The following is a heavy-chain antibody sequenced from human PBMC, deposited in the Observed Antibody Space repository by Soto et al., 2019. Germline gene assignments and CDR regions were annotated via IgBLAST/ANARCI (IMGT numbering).Heavy chain of an antibody. CDR3: AREGGPYCTNGVCHNWFDP. J-gene: IGHJ5*02. D-gene: IGHD2-8*01. Sequence: GASVKVSCKASGGTFSSYTISWVRQAPGQGLEWMGRIIPILGITNYAQKFQGRVTMTADKSTSTAYMELSRLRSDDTAVYYCAREGGPYCTNGVCHNWFDPWGQGTLVTVS. CDR2: IIPILGIT. V-gene: IGHV1-69*04. CDR1: GGTFSSYT.